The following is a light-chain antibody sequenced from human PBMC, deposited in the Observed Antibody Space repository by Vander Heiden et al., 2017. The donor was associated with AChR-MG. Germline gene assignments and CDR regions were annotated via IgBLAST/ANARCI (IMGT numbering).Light chain of an antibody. V-gene: IGKV1-5*03. J-gene: IGKJ4*01. CDR1: QSISIW. Sequence: DIQMTQSPSTLSASVGDRITITCRASQSISIWLAWYQQKPGKAPKLLMYKASSLESGVPSRFSSSGSGTEFTLTISSLQPDDFATYFCQQYESSSTFGGGTKVEMK. CDR3: QQYESSST. CDR2: KAS.